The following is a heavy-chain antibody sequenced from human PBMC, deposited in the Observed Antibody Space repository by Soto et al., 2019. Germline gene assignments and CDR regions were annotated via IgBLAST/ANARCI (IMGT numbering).Heavy chain of an antibody. CDR3: ARGGVTGDQAFDI. D-gene: IGHD7-27*01. CDR2: INHSGST. V-gene: IGHV4-34*01. J-gene: IGHJ3*02. Sequence: SETLSLTCAVYGGSFSGYYWSWIRQPPGKGLEWIGEINHSGSTNYNPSLKSRVTISVDTSKNQFSLKLSSVTAADTAVYYCARGGVTGDQAFDIWGQGTMVTVSS. CDR1: GGSFSGYY.